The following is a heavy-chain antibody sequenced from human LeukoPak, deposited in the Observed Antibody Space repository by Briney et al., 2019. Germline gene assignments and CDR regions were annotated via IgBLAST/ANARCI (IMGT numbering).Heavy chain of an antibody. J-gene: IGHJ5*02. D-gene: IGHD2-15*01. CDR3: ARGGYCSGGSCYPSGWFDP. Sequence: GGSLRLSCAASGYTFSGYWMQWVRQAPGKGLGWVSRISRDGSSISYADSVKGRFTISRDNAKNTLYLQMNSLRAEDTAVYYCARGGYCSGGSCYPSGWFDPWGQGTLVTVSS. CDR1: GYTFSGYW. CDR2: ISRDGSSI. V-gene: IGHV3-74*01.